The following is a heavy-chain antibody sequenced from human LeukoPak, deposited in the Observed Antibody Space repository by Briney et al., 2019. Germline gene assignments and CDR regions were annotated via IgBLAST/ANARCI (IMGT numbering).Heavy chain of an antibody. Sequence: PSETLSLTCTVSGGSISSGGYYWSWIRQHPGKGLEWIGYIYYSGSTYYNPSLKSRVTISVDTSKNQFSLKLSSVTAADTAVYYCARDRDIAVAGTRYYYYGVDVWGKGTTVTVSS. V-gene: IGHV4-31*03. CDR3: ARDRDIAVAGTRYYYYGVDV. CDR1: GGSISSGGYY. J-gene: IGHJ6*04. D-gene: IGHD6-19*01. CDR2: IYYSGST.